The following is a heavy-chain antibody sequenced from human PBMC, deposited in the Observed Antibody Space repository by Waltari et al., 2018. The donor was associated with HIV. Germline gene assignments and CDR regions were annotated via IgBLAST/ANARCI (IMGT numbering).Heavy chain of an antibody. CDR1: GFHFSSYW. V-gene: IGHV3-7*01. CDR2: IKQDGSEK. Sequence: EVQLVESGGGLVQHGGSLGRSCAALGFHFSSYWMSWVRQAQGKGLECVANIKQDGSEKSYVDSVKGRFTISRDNAKNSLYLQMNNLRAEDTAVYYCARLRGGYDFDYWGQGTLVTVSS. D-gene: IGHD5-12*01. J-gene: IGHJ4*02. CDR3: ARLRGGYDFDY.